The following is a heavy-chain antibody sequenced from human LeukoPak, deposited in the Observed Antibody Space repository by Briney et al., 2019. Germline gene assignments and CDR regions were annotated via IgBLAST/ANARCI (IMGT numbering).Heavy chain of an antibody. Sequence: QASETLSLTCTVSGVSISNSNSYWGWIRQPPGKVLEWIPSIYYSWNTYYNASLKSRVTISVDTSKNQFSLKLSSVTAADTAVYYCARAGHDYVWGSYRYTGWFDPWGQGTLVTVSS. CDR3: ARAGHDYVWGSYRYTGWFDP. D-gene: IGHD3-16*02. CDR2: IYYSWNT. CDR1: GVSISNSNSY. V-gene: IGHV4-39*07. J-gene: IGHJ5*02.